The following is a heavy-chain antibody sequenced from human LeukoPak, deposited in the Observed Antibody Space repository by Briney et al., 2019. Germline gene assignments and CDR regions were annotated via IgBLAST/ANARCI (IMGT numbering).Heavy chain of an antibody. CDR3: VKDRRKTGTTFDY. J-gene: IGHJ4*02. CDR2: ISSNGGST. Sequence: GSLRLSCSASGFTFSSYAMHWVRQAPGKGLEYVSAISSNGGSTYYADSVKGRFTIPRDNSKNTLYLQMSSLRAEDTAVYYCVKDRRKTGTTFDYWGQGTLVTVSS. D-gene: IGHD1-1*01. CDR1: GFTFSSYA. V-gene: IGHV3-64D*09.